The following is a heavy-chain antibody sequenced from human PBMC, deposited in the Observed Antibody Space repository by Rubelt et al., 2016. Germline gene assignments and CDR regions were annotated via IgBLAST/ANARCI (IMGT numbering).Heavy chain of an antibody. CDR2: IRSKAYGGTT. Sequence: APGKGLERVGFIRSKAYGGTTEYAASVKGRFTISGDDSKSIAYLQMNSLKTEDTAVYYCTRAGGTSGSYYQYFQHWGQGTLVTVSS. CDR3: TRAGGTSGSYYQYFQH. V-gene: IGHV3-49*02. J-gene: IGHJ1*01. D-gene: IGHD1-26*01.